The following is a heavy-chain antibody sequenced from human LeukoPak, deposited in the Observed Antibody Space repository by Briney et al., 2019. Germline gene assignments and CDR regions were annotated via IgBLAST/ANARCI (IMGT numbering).Heavy chain of an antibody. CDR2: ISGGGGST. CDR3: AKDSRPRGDY. D-gene: IGHD3-10*01. Sequence: GGSLRLSCAASGFTFSSYAMSWVRQAPGKGLEWVSAISGGGGSTYYADSVKGRFTISGDNSKNTLYLQMNSLRAEDTAAYYCAKDSRPRGDYWGQGTLVTVSS. J-gene: IGHJ4*02. V-gene: IGHV3-23*01. CDR1: GFTFSSYA.